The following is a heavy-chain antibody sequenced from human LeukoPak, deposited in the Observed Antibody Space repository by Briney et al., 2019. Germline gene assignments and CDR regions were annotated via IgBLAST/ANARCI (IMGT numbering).Heavy chain of an antibody. CDR3: ARGGHRSIAAAGTLYYYYMDV. CDR1: GGTFSSYA. Sequence: SVKVSCKASGGTFSSYAISWVRQAPGQGLEWMGGIIPIFGTANYAQKFQGRVTITTDESTSTAYMELSSLRSEDTAVYYCARGGHRSIAAAGTLYYYYMDVWGKGTTVTVSS. CDR2: IIPIFGTA. J-gene: IGHJ6*03. D-gene: IGHD6-13*01. V-gene: IGHV1-69*05.